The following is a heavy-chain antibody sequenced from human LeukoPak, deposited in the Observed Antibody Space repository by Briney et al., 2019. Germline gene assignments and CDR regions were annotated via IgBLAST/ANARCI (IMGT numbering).Heavy chain of an antibody. CDR3: VRGGESTWS. J-gene: IGHJ5*02. CDR2: INPDGTTT. CDR1: GFTFSTYW. Sequence: GGSLRLSCAASGFTFSTYWMHWVRQAPGKGLVWVSRINPDGTTTSYADSVKGRFIISRDNAKDTVYLQMNSLRAEDTAVYYCVRGGESTWSWGQGTLVTVSS. D-gene: IGHD2-15*01. V-gene: IGHV3-74*01.